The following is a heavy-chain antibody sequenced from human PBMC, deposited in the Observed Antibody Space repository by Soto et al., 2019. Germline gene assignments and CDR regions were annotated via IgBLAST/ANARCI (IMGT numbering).Heavy chain of an antibody. V-gene: IGHV4-4*02. CDR2: IYHSGST. J-gene: IGHJ4*02. CDR1: SGSISSSNW. Sequence: SETLSLTCAVSSGSISSSNWWSWVRQPPGKGLEWIGEIYHSGSTNYNPSLKSRVTISVDKSKNQFSLKLSSVTAADTAVYYCAISSPGIAARLDYWGQGTLVTVSS. D-gene: IGHD6-6*01. CDR3: AISSPGIAARLDY.